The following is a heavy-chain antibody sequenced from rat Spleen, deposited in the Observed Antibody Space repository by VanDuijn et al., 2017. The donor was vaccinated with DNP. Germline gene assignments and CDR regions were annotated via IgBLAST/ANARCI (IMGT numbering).Heavy chain of an antibody. V-gene: IGHV4-2*01. D-gene: IGHD1-11*01. CDR3: ARGPNYGSGPDYFDY. J-gene: IGHJ2*01. CDR1: GFTFNNYW. CDR2: ISKDSSTI. Sequence: EVQLVESGGDLVQPGRSLKLSCVASGFTFNNYWMFWLRQAPGKGLEWIGEISKDSSTINYTPSLKDKFTISRDNAQNTLYLQMSKLGSEDTAIYYCARGPNYGSGPDYFDYWGPGVMVTVSS.